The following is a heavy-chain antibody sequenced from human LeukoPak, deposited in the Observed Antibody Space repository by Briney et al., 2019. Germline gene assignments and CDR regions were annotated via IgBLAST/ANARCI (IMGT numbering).Heavy chain of an antibody. CDR1: GFTFSSYG. CDR3: ARWRAQYYYDSSGYYYSDY. V-gene: IGHV3-30*03. CDR2: ISYDGSNK. J-gene: IGHJ4*02. Sequence: PGRSLRLSCAASGFTFSSYGMHWVRQAPGKGLEWVAVISYDGSNKYYADSVKGRFTISRDNSKNTLYLQMNSLRSDDTAVYYCARWRAQYYYDSSGYYYSDYWGQGTLVTVSS. D-gene: IGHD3-22*01.